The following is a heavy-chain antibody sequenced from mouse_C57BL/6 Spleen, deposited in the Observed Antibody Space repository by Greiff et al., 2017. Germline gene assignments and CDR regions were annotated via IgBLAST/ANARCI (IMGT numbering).Heavy chain of an antibody. CDR3: ARRLRYAMDY. CDR2: IYPGDGDT. V-gene: IGHV1-82*01. J-gene: IGHJ4*01. Sequence: QVQLQQSGPELVKPGASVKISCKASGYAFSSSWMNWVKQRPGKGLEWIGRIYPGDGDTNYNGKFKGKATLTADKSSSTAYMQLSSLTSEDSAVYFCARRLRYAMDYWGQGTPVTVSS. CDR1: GYAFSSSW. D-gene: IGHD1-1*01.